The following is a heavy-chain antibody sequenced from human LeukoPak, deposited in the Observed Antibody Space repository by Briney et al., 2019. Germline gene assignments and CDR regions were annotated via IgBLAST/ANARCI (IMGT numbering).Heavy chain of an antibody. J-gene: IGHJ2*01. CDR1: GGSISSYY. CDR2: IYTSGST. Sequence: PSETLSLTCTVSGGSISSYYWSWIRQPAGKGLEWIGRIYTSGSTNYNPSLKSRVTMSVDTSKNQFSLKLSSVTAADTAVYYCARDRGGYCSSTSCYPDWYFDLWGRGTLVTVSS. V-gene: IGHV4-4*07. CDR3: ARDRGGYCSSTSCYPDWYFDL. D-gene: IGHD2-2*01.